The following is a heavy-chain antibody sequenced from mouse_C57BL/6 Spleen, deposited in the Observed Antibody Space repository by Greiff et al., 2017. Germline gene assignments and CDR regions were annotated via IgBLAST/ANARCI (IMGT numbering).Heavy chain of an antibody. CDR1: GFTFSDFY. V-gene: IGHV7-1*01. CDR2: RRNKANDYTT. Sequence: EVQVVESGGGLVQSGRSLRLSCATSGFTFSDFYMEWVRQAPGKGLEWIAARRNKANDYTTEYSASVKGRFIVSRDTSQSILYLQMNALRAEDTAIYYCARKRDSSGWYVDVWGTGTTVTVSS. J-gene: IGHJ1*03. D-gene: IGHD3-2*02. CDR3: ARKRDSSGWYVDV.